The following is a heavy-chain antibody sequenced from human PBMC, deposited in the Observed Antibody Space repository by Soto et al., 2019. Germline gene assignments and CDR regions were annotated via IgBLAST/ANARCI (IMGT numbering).Heavy chain of an antibody. Sequence: SETLSLTCTVSGGSISSSSYYWGWIRQPPGKGLEWIGSIYYSGSTYYNPSLKSRVTISVDTSKNQFSLKLSSVTAADTAVYYCARLSVTRPLDFDYWGQGTLVT. J-gene: IGHJ4*02. D-gene: IGHD2-21*02. CDR2: IYYSGST. CDR3: ARLSVTRPLDFDY. V-gene: IGHV4-39*01. CDR1: GGSISSSSYY.